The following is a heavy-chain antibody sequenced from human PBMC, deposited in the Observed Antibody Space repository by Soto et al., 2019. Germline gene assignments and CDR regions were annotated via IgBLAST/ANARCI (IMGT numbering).Heavy chain of an antibody. CDR3: ARLTYSGWYLFDP. Sequence: SETLSLTCTVSGGSISSYYWSWIRQPPGKGLEWIGYIYYSGSTNYNPSLKSRVTISVDTSKNQFSLKLSSVTAADTAAYYCARLTYSGWYLFDPWGQGTLVTVSS. V-gene: IGHV4-59*08. D-gene: IGHD6-19*01. CDR1: GGSISSYY. CDR2: IYYSGST. J-gene: IGHJ5*02.